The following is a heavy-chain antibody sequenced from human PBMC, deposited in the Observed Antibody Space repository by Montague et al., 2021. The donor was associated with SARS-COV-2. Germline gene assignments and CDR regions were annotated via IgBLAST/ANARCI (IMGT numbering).Heavy chain of an antibody. J-gene: IGHJ6*02. CDR2: INCNGGST. V-gene: IGHV3-20*04. CDR1: GFTFGNYA. Sequence: SLRLSCAASGFTFGNYAMSWVRQAPGKGLEWVSRINCNGGSTCYADSVKGRFTISRDNAKNSLYLQMNSLRAEDTASYYCARAGWDYYYGMDVWGQGALVTVSS. D-gene: IGHD1-26*01. CDR3: ARAGWDYYYGMDV.